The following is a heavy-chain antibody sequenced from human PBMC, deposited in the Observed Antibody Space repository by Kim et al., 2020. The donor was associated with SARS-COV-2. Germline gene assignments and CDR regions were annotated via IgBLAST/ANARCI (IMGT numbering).Heavy chain of an antibody. V-gene: IGHV1-69*13. J-gene: IGHJ5*02. CDR2: IIPIFGTA. Sequence: SVKVSCKASGGTFSSYAISWVRQAPGQGLEWMGGIIPIFGTANYAQKFQGRVTITADESTSTAYMELSSLRSEDTAVYYCARDPHDYGDLGYWFDPWGQGTLVTVSS. CDR3: ARDPHDYGDLGYWFDP. CDR1: GGTFSSYA. D-gene: IGHD4-17*01.